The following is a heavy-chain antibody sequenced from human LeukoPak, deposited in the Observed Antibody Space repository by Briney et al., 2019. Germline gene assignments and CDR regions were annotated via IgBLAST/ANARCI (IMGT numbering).Heavy chain of an antibody. D-gene: IGHD2-2*01. Sequence: VASVKVSCKASGYTFTGYYMHWVRQAPGQGLEWMGRINPNSGGTNYAQKFQGRVTMTRDTSISTAYMELSRLRSDDTAVYYCARDFPYCSSTSCYAWSISGSDYWGQGTLVTVSS. V-gene: IGHV1-2*06. CDR2: INPNSGGT. J-gene: IGHJ4*02. CDR1: GYTFTGYY. CDR3: ARDFPYCSSTSCYAWSISGSDY.